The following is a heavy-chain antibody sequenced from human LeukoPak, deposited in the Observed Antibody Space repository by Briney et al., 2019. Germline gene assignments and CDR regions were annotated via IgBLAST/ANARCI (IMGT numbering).Heavy chain of an antibody. CDR3: AKGDYYDKEYYFDY. J-gene: IGHJ4*02. CDR1: GFTFSSYA. CDR2: ISGSGGST. D-gene: IGHD3-22*01. V-gene: IGHV3-23*01. Sequence: GGSLRLSCAASGFTFSSYAMSWVRQAPGKGLEWVSAISGSGGSTYYADSVKGRFTISRDNSKNTLYLQMNSLRAEDTAVHYCAKGDYYDKEYYFDYWGQGTLVTVSS.